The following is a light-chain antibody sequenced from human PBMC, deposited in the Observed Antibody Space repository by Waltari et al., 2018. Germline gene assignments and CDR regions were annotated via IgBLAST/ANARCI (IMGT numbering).Light chain of an antibody. CDR1: QSVRSN. V-gene: IGKV3-15*01. J-gene: IGKJ3*01. CDR3: QQYNNWPPVFT. Sequence: EIVMTQSPATLSVSPGERATLSCRASQSVRSNLAWYQQKSGQAPRLLIYGASNRATGVPARFSGSGSGTDFTLTISSLQSEDFAIYYCQQYNNWPPVFTFGPGTRVDIK. CDR2: GAS.